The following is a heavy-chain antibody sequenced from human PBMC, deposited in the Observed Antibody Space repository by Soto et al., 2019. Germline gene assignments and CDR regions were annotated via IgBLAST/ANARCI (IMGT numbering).Heavy chain of an antibody. D-gene: IGHD4-17*01. CDR3: AKDPYGGNSGKYRFYFDY. CDR1: GFTFSSYG. CDR2: ISYDGSNK. V-gene: IGHV3-30*18. J-gene: IGHJ4*02. Sequence: GGSLRLSCAASGFTFSSYGMHWVRQAPGKGLEWVAVISYDGSNKYYADSVKGRFTISRDNSKNTLYLQMNSLRAEDTAVYYCAKDPYGGNSGKYRFYFDYWGQGTLVTVSS.